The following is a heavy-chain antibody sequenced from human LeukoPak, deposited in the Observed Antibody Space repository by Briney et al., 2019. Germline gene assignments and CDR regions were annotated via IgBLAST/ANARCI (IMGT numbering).Heavy chain of an antibody. Sequence: GESLRLSYVASGFTVNRNVMSWVRQPPAKGLDWVSAISGSGGSTYYADSVKGRFTLSRGNSKKTLYPQINSLRSDDHAVYSCAKVYGRVGAIRRYYYYMDVWGKGTTVTVS. D-gene: IGHD1-26*01. V-gene: IGHV3-23*01. J-gene: IGHJ6*03. CDR3: AKVYGRVGAIRRYYYYMDV. CDR2: ISGSGGST. CDR1: GFTVNRNV.